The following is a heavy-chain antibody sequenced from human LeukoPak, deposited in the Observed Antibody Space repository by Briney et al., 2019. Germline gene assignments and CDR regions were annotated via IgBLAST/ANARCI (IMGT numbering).Heavy chain of an antibody. CDR3: ARDIRPRVESFDY. CDR2: INPNSGGT. Sequence: ASVKVSCKASGYTFTDYHLHWVRQAPGQGLEWMGWINPNSGGTNYAQKFQGRVTMTRDTSINTAYMELSRLRSDDPAVDYWARDIRPRVESFDYWGQGTLVTVPP. J-gene: IGHJ4*02. CDR1: GYTFTDYH. D-gene: IGHD3-3*01. V-gene: IGHV1-2*02.